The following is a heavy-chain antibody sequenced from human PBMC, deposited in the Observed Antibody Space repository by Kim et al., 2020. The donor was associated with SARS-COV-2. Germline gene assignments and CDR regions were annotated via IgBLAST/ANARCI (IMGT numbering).Heavy chain of an antibody. V-gene: IGHV3-30*18. CDR2: ISYDGSNK. D-gene: IGHD3-9*01. Sequence: GGSLRLSCAASGFTFSSYGMHWVRQAPGKGLEWVAVISYDGSNKYYADSVKGRFTISRDNSKNTLYLQMNSLRAEDTAVYYCANGHAYDILTGYGYWGQGTLVTVSS. J-gene: IGHJ4*02. CDR1: GFTFSSYG. CDR3: ANGHAYDILTGYGY.